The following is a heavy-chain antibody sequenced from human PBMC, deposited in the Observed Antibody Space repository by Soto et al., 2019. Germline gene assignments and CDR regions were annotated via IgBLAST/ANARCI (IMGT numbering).Heavy chain of an antibody. J-gene: IGHJ4*02. CDR1: GGSISSGGYY. V-gene: IGHV4-31*03. CDR2: IYYSGST. CDR3: AREESPGYYFDY. D-gene: IGHD3-9*01. Sequence: SETLSLTCTVSGGSISSGGYYWSWIRQHPGKGLEWIGYIYYSGSTYYNPSLKSRVTISVDTSKNQFSLKLSSVTAADTVVYYCAREESPGYYFDYWGQGTLVTVSS.